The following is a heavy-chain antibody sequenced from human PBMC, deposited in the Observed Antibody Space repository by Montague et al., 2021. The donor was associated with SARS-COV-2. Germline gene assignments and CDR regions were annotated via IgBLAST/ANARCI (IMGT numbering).Heavy chain of an antibody. CDR3: ARDDIVLQGVTKGMDV. CDR2: MYYSGST. Sequence: SETLSLTCTVSGGSISSSNYYWGWIRQPPGKGLEWIGNMYYSGSTYYNPSLKSQVTMSIDTSKNQFSLKLSSVTAADTAVYYCARDDIVLQGVTKGMDVWGQGTTVTVSS. V-gene: IGHV4-39*07. CDR1: GGSISSSNYY. J-gene: IGHJ6*02. D-gene: IGHD3-10*01.